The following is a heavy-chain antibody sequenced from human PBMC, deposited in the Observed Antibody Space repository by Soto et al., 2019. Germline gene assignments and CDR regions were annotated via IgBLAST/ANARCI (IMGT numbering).Heavy chain of an antibody. J-gene: IGHJ5*02. CDR2: ISYSGRT. Sequence: SETLSLTCTVSGGSISSGNYYWSWIRQPPGKGLEWIGYISYSGRTYYNPSLESRVTISVDTSKNQFSLKLSALTAADTAGYPCVSSTATTYYDRSDYYYSWFDPWGQGTLVTVSS. D-gene: IGHD3-22*01. V-gene: IGHV4-30-4*01. CDR1: GGSISSGNYY. CDR3: VSSTATTYYDRSDYYYSWFDP.